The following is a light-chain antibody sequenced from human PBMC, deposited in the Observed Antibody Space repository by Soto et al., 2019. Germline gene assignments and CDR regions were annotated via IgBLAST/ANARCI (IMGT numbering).Light chain of an antibody. V-gene: IGKV3-11*01. Sequence: IVLTQSRSTLSLSAVARVPLSCSASQSVSSYLAWYQQKPGQAPRLLIYDASNRATGIPARFSGSGSGTDFTLTISSLEPEDFAVYYCQQRSNWPPITFGQGTRLEIK. J-gene: IGKJ5*01. CDR1: QSVSSY. CDR2: DAS. CDR3: QQRSNWPPIT.